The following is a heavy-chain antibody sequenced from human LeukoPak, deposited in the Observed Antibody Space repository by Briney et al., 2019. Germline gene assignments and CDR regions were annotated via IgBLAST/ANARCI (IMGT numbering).Heavy chain of an antibody. CDR1: GFTFNNYG. J-gene: IGHJ1*01. D-gene: IGHD3-22*01. CDR3: AKALRYYYDSSGYFPEYFQH. CDR2: IRYDGSNK. V-gene: IGHV3-30*02. Sequence: GGSLRLSCTASGFTFNNYGMHWVRQAPGKGLEWVAFIRYDGSNKYYADSVKGRFPISRDNSKNTLYLQMNSLRAEDTAVYYCAKALRYYYDSSGYFPEYFQHWGQGTLVTVSS.